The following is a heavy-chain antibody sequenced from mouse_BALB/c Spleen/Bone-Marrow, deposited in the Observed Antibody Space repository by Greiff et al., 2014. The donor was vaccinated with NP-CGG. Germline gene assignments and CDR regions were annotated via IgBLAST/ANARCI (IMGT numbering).Heavy chain of an antibody. CDR3: TRGGNWDDFDS. D-gene: IGHD4-1*01. V-gene: IGHV5-17*02. CDR2: ISSGSSTI. J-gene: IGHJ2*01. Sequence: EVNLVESGGGLVQPGGSRKLSCAASGFTFSSFGMHWARQAPEKGLEWVAYISSGSSTIFYADTVKGRFTVSRDNPKNTLFLQMTSLRSEDTAMYFCTRGGNWDDFDSWGQGTTLTVSS. CDR1: GFTFSSFG.